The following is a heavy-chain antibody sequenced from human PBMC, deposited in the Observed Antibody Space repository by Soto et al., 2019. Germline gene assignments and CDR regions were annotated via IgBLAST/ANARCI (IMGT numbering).Heavy chain of an antibody. Sequence: SLRLSCAASGFTFSSYAMSWVRQAPGKGLEWVSDISGSGGSTYYADSVKGRFTISRDNSKNTLYLQMNSLRAEDTAVYYCAKDPKGSGSIVITSPWFDPWGQGTLVTVSS. CDR1: GFTFSSYA. D-gene: IGHD3-10*01. CDR2: ISGSGGST. V-gene: IGHV3-23*01. CDR3: AKDPKGSGSIVITSPWFDP. J-gene: IGHJ5*02.